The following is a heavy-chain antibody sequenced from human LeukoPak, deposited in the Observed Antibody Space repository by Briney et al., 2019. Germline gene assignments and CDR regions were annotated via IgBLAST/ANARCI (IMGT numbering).Heavy chain of an antibody. V-gene: IGHV3-33*01. CDR2: TWYGGGNK. Sequence: GTSLRLSCAASGFTFSTYGTHWVRQAPGKGLEWVAVTWYGGGNKYYADSVKGRFTISRDNSVDTLYLQMNSLGAEDTAVYYCARERGYCSGNSCHYYFDYWGQGTLVTSSA. CDR1: GFTFSTYG. J-gene: IGHJ4*02. CDR3: ARERGYCSGNSCHYYFDY. D-gene: IGHD2-15*01.